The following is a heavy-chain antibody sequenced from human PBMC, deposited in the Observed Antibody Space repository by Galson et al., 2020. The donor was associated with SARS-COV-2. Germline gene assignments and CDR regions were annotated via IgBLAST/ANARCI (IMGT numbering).Heavy chain of an antibody. CDR3: AIFLQPPKTAQTGYFDL. CDR2: ISSSSSYI. V-gene: IGHV3-21*01. Sequence: MNWVRQAPGKGLEWVSSISSSSSYIYYADSVKGRFTISRDNAKNSLYLQMNSLRAEDTAVYYCAIFLQPPKTAQTGYFDLWGRGTLVTVSS. D-gene: IGHD1-1*01. J-gene: IGHJ2*01.